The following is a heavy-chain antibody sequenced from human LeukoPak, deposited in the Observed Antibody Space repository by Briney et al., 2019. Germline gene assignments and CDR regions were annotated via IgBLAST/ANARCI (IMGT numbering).Heavy chain of an antibody. CDR3: ARSYYYGSYGMDV. V-gene: IGHV4-39*01. D-gene: IGHD3-10*01. Sequence: SETLSLTCTVSGGSISSGSYYWSWIRQPAGKGLEWIGSIYYSGSTYYNPSLKSRVTISVDTPKNQFSLKLSSVTAADTAVYYCARSYYYGSYGMDVWGQGTTVTVSS. CDR2: IYYSGST. J-gene: IGHJ6*02. CDR1: GGSISSGSYY.